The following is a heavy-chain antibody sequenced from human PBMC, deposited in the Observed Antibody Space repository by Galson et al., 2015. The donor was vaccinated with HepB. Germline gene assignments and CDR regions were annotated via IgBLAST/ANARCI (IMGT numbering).Heavy chain of an antibody. CDR1: GFTFSSYS. J-gene: IGHJ4*02. CDR3: ARDQDYGDPGYFDY. Sequence: SLRLSCAASGFTFSSYSMNWVRQAPGKGLEWVSYISSSSSTIYYADSVKGRFTISRDNAKISLYLQMNSLRDEDTAVYYCARDQDYGDPGYFDYWGQGTLVTVSS. CDR2: ISSSSSTI. V-gene: IGHV3-48*02. D-gene: IGHD4-17*01.